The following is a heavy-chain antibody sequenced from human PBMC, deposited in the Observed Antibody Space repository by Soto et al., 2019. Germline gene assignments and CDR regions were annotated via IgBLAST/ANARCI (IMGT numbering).Heavy chain of an antibody. CDR3: AKDRVRLRFSWDSSGYYGPVF. V-gene: IGHV3-23*01. CDR1: GFTFSNYA. J-gene: IGHJ4*02. Sequence: PGGSLRLSCAASGFTFSNYAMSWFRQAPGKGLEWVAGISGSGDRTYYADSVEGRFTISRDNSENTLNLQLNSLRGDDTALYYCAKDRVRLRFSWDSSGYYGPVFWGPGTLVPVPS. CDR2: ISGSGDRT. D-gene: IGHD6-19*01.